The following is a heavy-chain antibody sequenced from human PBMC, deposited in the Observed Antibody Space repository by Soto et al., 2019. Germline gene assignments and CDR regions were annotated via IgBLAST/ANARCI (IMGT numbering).Heavy chain of an antibody. V-gene: IGHV4-30-2*01. J-gene: IGHJ6*02. D-gene: IGHD4-17*01. CDR2: IYHSGST. CDR3: ARVNSGGEYYYYGMDV. CDR1: GGSISSGGYS. Sequence: QLQLQESGSGLVKPSQTLSLTCAVSGGSISSGGYSWSWIRQPPGKGLEWIGYIYHSGSTYYNPSLQSRVTISVDRSKTQFSLKLSSVTAADTAVYYCARVNSGGEYYYYGMDVWGQGTTVTVSS.